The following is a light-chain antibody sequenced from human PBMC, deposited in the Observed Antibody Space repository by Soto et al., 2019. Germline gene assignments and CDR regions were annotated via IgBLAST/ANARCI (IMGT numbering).Light chain of an antibody. CDR3: QKCDYLPI. Sequence: IQMTQSPSSLSASIGDRVTITCRASQGIRNDLGWYQQKPGKAPKLLIYDASILEAGVPSRFSGSGSGTDFTFTISSLQPEDVATYYCQKCDYLPIFGPGTTVDFK. J-gene: IGKJ3*01. CDR1: QGIRND. CDR2: DAS. V-gene: IGKV1-33*01.